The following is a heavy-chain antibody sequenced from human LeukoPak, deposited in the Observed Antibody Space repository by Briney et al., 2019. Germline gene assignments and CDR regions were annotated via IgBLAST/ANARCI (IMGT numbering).Heavy chain of an antibody. Sequence: ASVKVSXKASGYTFTGYYMHWVRQAPGQGLEWMGWINPNSGGTNYAQKFQGRVTVTRDTSISTAYMELSRLRSDDTAVYYCATTLIVVVPAASDYWGQGTLVTVSS. CDR2: INPNSGGT. V-gene: IGHV1-2*02. J-gene: IGHJ4*02. CDR1: GYTFTGYY. CDR3: ATTLIVVVPAASDY. D-gene: IGHD2-2*01.